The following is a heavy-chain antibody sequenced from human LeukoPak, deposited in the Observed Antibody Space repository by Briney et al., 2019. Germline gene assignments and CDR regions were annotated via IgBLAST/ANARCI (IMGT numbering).Heavy chain of an antibody. Sequence: SETLSLTCAVSGYSISSGYYWGWIRQPPGKGLEWIGSIYHSGSTYYNLSLKSRVTISVDTSKNQFSLKLSSVTAADTAVYYCARGGPRGYSYGYQYWGQGTLVTVSS. J-gene: IGHJ4*02. D-gene: IGHD5-18*01. CDR3: ARGGPRGYSYGYQY. CDR2: IYHSGST. CDR1: GYSISSGYY. V-gene: IGHV4-38-2*01.